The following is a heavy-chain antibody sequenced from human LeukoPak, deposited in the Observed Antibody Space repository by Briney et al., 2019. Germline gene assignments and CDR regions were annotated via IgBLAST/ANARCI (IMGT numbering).Heavy chain of an antibody. Sequence: ASVKVSCKASGYTFTSYAMHWVRQAPGQRLEWMGWINTGNGNTKYSQKFQGRVTITRDTSASTAYMELSSLRSEDTAVYYCARASSSWVSDYWGQGTLVTVSS. J-gene: IGHJ4*02. CDR2: INTGNGNT. D-gene: IGHD6-13*01. V-gene: IGHV1-3*04. CDR3: ARASSSWVSDY. CDR1: GYTFTSYA.